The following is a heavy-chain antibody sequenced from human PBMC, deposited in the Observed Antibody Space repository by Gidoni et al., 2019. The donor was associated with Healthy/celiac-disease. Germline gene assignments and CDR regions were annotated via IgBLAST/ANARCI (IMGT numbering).Heavy chain of an antibody. V-gene: IGHV3-23*01. J-gene: IGHJ5*02. CDR2: IRGSCGNT. Sequence: EVQLLESGGGLVQPGGSLRLSCAASGFPFSSYAMSWVRQAPGKGVEWVSVIRGSCGNTYYADSVKGRFTISRDNSKNTLYLQMNSLRAEDTAVYYCAKGGGSSWSNWFDPWGQGTLVTVSS. D-gene: IGHD6-13*01. CDR3: AKGGGSSWSNWFDP. CDR1: GFPFSSYA.